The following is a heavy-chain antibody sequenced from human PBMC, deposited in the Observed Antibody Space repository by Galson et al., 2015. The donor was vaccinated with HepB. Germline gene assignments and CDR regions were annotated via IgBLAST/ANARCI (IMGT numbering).Heavy chain of an antibody. Sequence: SLRLSCAASGFTFSIYGLHWVRQAPGKGLEWVAVISYDSTDKYYADSVKGRFTISRDSSKNLLFLQMNSLRAEDTAVYYCAKVKDNYSIHYYGVDVWGQGTTVIVSS. J-gene: IGHJ6*02. CDR3: AKVKDNYSIHYYGVDV. CDR2: ISYDSTDK. V-gene: IGHV3-30*18. D-gene: IGHD4-11*01. CDR1: GFTFSIYG.